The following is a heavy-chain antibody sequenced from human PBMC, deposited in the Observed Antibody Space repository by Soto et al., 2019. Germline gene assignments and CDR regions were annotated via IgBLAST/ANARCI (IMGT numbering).Heavy chain of an antibody. V-gene: IGHV3-48*01. CDR1: GFTFSSYS. CDR2: ISSSSSTI. CDR3: AREYCSSTSCLNWFDP. J-gene: IGHJ5*02. D-gene: IGHD2-2*01. Sequence: HPGGSLRLSCAASGFTFSSYSMNWVRQAPGKGLEWVSYISSSSSTIYYADSVKGRFTISRDSAKNSLYLQMNSLRAEDTAVYYCAREYCSSTSCLNWFDPWGQGTLVTVSS.